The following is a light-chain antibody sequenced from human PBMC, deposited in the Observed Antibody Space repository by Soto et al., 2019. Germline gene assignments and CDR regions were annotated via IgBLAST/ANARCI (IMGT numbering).Light chain of an antibody. CDR1: QSVSSSY. V-gene: IGKV3-20*01. Sequence: EIVLTRSPGTLSLSLGERAALSCRASQSVSSSYLAWYQQRPGQAPRLLIYAASSKATGIPDRFSGSGSGTDFTLTISRLEPEDFAVYYCQQYGSSTTFGQGTRLEIK. J-gene: IGKJ5*01. CDR2: AAS. CDR3: QQYGSSTT.